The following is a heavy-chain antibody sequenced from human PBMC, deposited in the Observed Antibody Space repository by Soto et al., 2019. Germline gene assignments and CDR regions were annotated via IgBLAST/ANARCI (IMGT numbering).Heavy chain of an antibody. CDR1: VFSFSMYS. J-gene: IGHJ5*02. Sequence: PGGSLRLSCAASVFSFSMYSMNWVRQAPGKGLEWVSYISSNSATIYDTDSGRGRFTISRDNAKNSLYPQMNSLRVDDTAVYYCTRDRRISGFDPWGPGTLVTVSS. CDR2: ISSNSATI. CDR3: TRDRRISGFDP. D-gene: IGHD3-16*02. V-gene: IGHV3-48*01.